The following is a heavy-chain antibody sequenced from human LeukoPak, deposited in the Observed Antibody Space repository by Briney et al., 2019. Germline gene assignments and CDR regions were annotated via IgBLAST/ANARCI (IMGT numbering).Heavy chain of an antibody. Sequence: PGGSLRLSSAASGFTFSKYWMLWVRQAPGKGLESVSRINTDGTVTNYADSVKGRFTVSRYNADNTMFLQMNSVRDEDTAVYYCATKQWLAPPPDSWGQGTPVTVSS. D-gene: IGHD6-19*01. CDR3: ATKQWLAPPPDS. CDR1: GFTFSKYW. V-gene: IGHV3-74*01. CDR2: INTDGTVT. J-gene: IGHJ4*02.